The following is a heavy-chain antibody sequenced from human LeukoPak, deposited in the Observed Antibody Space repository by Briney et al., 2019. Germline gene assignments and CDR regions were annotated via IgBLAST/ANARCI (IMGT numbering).Heavy chain of an antibody. Sequence: ASVKVSCKASGYTFTSYYMHWVRRAPGQGLEWMGIINPSGGSTSYAQKFQGRVDMTRDTSTSTVYMELSSLRSEDTAVYYCARDQIGDHCSGTSCYRAERGWDYYYMDVWGKGTTVTVSS. CDR1: GYTFTSYY. J-gene: IGHJ6*03. CDR2: INPSGGST. V-gene: IGHV1-46*01. D-gene: IGHD2-2*02. CDR3: ARDQIGDHCSGTSCYRAERGWDYYYMDV.